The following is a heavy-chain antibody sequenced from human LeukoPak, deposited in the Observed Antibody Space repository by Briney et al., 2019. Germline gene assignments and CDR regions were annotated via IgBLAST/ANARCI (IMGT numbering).Heavy chain of an antibody. CDR2: ISYDGSNK. CDR3: ARGGRGTPGAFDI. V-gene: IGHV3-30*03. J-gene: IGHJ3*02. CDR1: GFTFSSYG. Sequence: GGSLRLSCAASGFTFSSYGMHWVCQAPGKGLEWVAVISYDGSNKYYADSVKGRFTISRDNSKNTLYLQMNSLRAEDTAVYYCARGGRGTPGAFDIWGQGTMVTVSS. D-gene: IGHD1-1*01.